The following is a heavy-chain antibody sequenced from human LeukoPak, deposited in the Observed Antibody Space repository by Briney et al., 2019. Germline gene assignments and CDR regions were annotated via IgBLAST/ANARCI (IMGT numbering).Heavy chain of an antibody. J-gene: IGHJ4*02. CDR2: IYPGDSNT. V-gene: IGHV5-51*01. CDR1: GYSFTRYW. CDR3: ARHFGYSSSWFVDY. Sequence: GESLKISCKGSGYSFTRYWIGWVRQMPWKGLEWMGIIYPGDSNTRYSPSFQGQVTISVDKSISTAYLQWSSLKASDTAMYYCARHFGYSSSWFVDYWGQGTLVTVSS. D-gene: IGHD6-13*01.